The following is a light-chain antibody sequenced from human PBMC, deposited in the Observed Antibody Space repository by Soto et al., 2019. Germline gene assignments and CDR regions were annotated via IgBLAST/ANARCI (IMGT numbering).Light chain of an antibody. CDR2: RDS. Sequence: SYELTQPLSVSVALGQTARITCGGNNIGSKNVHWYQQKPGQAPVLVIYRDSNRPSGIPERFSGANSGNTATLTISSAQAVDEADYYCQVWDSSTARVFGGGTKLTVL. CDR3: QVWDSSTARV. J-gene: IGLJ3*02. V-gene: IGLV3-9*01. CDR1: NIGSKN.